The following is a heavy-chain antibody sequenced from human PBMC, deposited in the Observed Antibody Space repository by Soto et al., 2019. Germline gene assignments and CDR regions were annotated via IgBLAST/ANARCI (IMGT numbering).Heavy chain of an antibody. CDR3: ARVAVGYYYMDV. CDR1: GFTFSNYW. CDR2: INSDGIRT. V-gene: IGHV3-74*01. J-gene: IGHJ6*03. Sequence: EVQLVESGGGLVQPGGSLRLSCAPSGFTFSNYWMHWVGQAPGKGLLWASRINSDGIRTNYADSVKGRFTISRDNAENTLYLQMNSLTAEDTAVYYCARVAVGYYYMDVWGKGTTVTVSS.